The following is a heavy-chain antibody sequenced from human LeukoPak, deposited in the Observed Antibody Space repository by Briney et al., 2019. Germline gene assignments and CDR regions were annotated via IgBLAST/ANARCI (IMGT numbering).Heavy chain of an antibody. Sequence: GGSLRLSCAASGFTFSSYSMDWVRQAPGKGLEWVSYISSSSSTIYYADSVKGRFTISRDNAKNSLYLQMNSLRAEDTAVYYCVRSAFAGFDYWGQGTLVTVSS. V-gene: IGHV3-48*01. J-gene: IGHJ4*02. CDR3: VRSAFAGFDY. CDR2: ISSSSSTI. CDR1: GFTFSSYS.